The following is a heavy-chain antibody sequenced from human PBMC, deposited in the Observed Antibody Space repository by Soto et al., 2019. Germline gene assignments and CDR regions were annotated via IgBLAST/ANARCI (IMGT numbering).Heavy chain of an antibody. CDR2: IKQDGSEK. D-gene: IGHD6-13*01. CDR3: ARVGSSSSSAYDHYARDS. V-gene: IGHV3-7*01. CDR1: RLTVCSSG. J-gene: IGHJ6*02. Sequence: HGCCMGLCSAASRLTVCSSGVSGFSQTPGKGLEWVANIKQDGSEKYYVDSVKGRFTISRDNAKNSLYLQMNSLRAEDTAVYYCARVGSSSSSAYDHYARDSWGQGITVTVSS.